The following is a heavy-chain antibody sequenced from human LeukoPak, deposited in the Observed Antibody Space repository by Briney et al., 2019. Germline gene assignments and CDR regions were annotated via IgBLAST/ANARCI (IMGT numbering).Heavy chain of an antibody. CDR3: ARVAAAGIYYYYYMDV. Sequence: PGGSLRLSCAASGFTFSSYGMSWVRQAPGKGLEWVANISQDGSEKYYVDSVKGRFTISRDNAKNSLYLQLNSLRAEDTAVYYCARVAAAGIYYYYYMDVWGKGTTVTVSS. CDR1: GFTFSSYG. CDR2: ISQDGSEK. D-gene: IGHD6-13*01. V-gene: IGHV3-7*01. J-gene: IGHJ6*03.